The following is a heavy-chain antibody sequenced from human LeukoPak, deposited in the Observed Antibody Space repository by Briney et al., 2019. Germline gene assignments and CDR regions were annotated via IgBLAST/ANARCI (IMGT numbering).Heavy chain of an antibody. CDR2: INPNSGGT. CDR1: GYTFTYRY. V-gene: IGHV1-2*06. D-gene: IGHD6-19*01. J-gene: IGHJ4*02. Sequence: ASVTVSCTASGYTFTYRYLHWVRQAPGQGLEWMGRINPNSGGTNYAQKFQGRVTMTRDTSISTAYMELSRLRSDDTAVYYCARDPRIAVAGKYFDYWGQGTLVTVSS. CDR3: ARDPRIAVAGKYFDY.